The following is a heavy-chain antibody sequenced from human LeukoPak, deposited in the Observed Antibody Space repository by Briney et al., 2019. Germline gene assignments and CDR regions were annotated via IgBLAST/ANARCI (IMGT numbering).Heavy chain of an antibody. V-gene: IGHV4-39*01. CDR3: YYYDTSTYWYFDL. D-gene: IGHD3-22*01. CDR1: GGSIRSNNYY. CDR2: IYYSGST. Sequence: SETLSLTCTVSGGSIRSNNYYWGWVRQPPGKGLEWIGTIYYSGSTSYNPSLKSRVTLSVDMSKNQFSLKLSSVTAADTAVYYPYYYDTSTYWYFDLWGRGTLVTVSS. J-gene: IGHJ2*01.